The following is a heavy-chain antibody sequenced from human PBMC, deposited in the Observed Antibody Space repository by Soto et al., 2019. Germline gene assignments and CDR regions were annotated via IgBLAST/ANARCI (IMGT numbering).Heavy chain of an antibody. CDR2: IMPVFPTP. Sequence: QVQLVQSGAEVKKPGSSVKVSCKTSGGTFMTSAISWVRQAPGQGLEWMGGIMPVFPTPDYAQKFQGRVTITADESTSTAYMELSSLRSEDTAVYYCARDKDRQQLGGNYYYIMDVWGQGTTVTVSS. CDR3: ARDKDRQQLGGNYYYIMDV. J-gene: IGHJ6*01. D-gene: IGHD3-3*02. V-gene: IGHV1-69*12. CDR1: GGTFMTSA.